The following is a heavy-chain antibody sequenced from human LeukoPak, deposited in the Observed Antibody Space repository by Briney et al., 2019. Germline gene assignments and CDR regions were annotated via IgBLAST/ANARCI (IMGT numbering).Heavy chain of an antibody. CDR2: IYVSGTT. CDR1: GFTVRDSY. V-gene: IGHV3-53*01. Sequence: GGSLRLSCAASGFTVRDSYMSWVRQAPGKRLEWVSFIYVSGTTFYAASVKGRFTISRDNSKNTVYIQMNSLRAEDTALYYCGRHAYGGSPPVYWGQGTLVTVSS. D-gene: IGHD4-23*01. J-gene: IGHJ4*02. CDR3: GRHAYGGSPPVY.